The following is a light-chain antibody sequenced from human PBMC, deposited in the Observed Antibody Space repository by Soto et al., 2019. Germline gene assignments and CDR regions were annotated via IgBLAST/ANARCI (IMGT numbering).Light chain of an antibody. Sequence: EIVMTQSPATLSVSPGERVALSCRASQSVRGNFAWYQQKPGQAPRILIYDASTRATGIPARFSGSGSGTEFTLTISGLQSEDFGVFYCQQYNNWLYTFGQGTKLEIK. CDR3: QQYNNWLYT. J-gene: IGKJ2*01. CDR2: DAS. V-gene: IGKV3-15*01. CDR1: QSVRGN.